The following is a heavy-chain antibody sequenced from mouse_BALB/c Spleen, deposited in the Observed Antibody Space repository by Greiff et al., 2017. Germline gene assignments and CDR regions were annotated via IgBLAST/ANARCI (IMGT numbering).Heavy chain of an antibody. D-gene: IGHD2-1*01. J-gene: IGHJ4*01. CDR3: ARRWGKYAMDY. CDR2: ISNGGGST. CDR1: GFTFSSYT. Sequence: EVKLMESGGGLVQPGGSLKLSCAASGFTFSSYTMSWVRQTPEKRLEWVAYISNGGGSTYYPDTVKGRFTISRDNAKNTLYLQMSSLKSEDTAMYYCARRWGKYAMDYRGQGTSGTASS. V-gene: IGHV5-12-2*01.